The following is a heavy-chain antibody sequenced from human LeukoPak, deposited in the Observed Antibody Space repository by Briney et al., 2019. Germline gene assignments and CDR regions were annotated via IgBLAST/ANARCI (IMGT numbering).Heavy chain of an antibody. D-gene: IGHD6-19*01. V-gene: IGHV3-33*01. CDR2: IWYDGSDK. CDR1: GFTFSSYG. J-gene: IGHJ4*02. CDR3: ARDQWLVPDY. Sequence: PGGSLRLSCAASGFTFSSYGMHWVRQAPGKGLERVEVIWYDGSDKYYADSVKGRFTISRDNSKNTLYLQMNSLRAEDTAVYYCARDQWLVPDYWGQGTLVTVSS.